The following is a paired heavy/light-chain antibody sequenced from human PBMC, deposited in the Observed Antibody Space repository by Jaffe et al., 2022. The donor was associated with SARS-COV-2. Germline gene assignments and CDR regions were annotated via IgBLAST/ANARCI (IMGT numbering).Light chain of an antibody. J-gene: IGLJ1*01. CDR2: EVN. V-gene: IGLV2-8*01. CDR1: SSDVGGYNY. CDR3: SSYAGSNNLCV. Sequence: QSALTQPPSASGSPGQSVTISCTGTSSDVGGYNYVSWYQQHPGRAPKVMIYEVNKRPSGVPDRFSGSKSGNTASLTVSGLQAEDEADYYCSSYAGSNNLCVFGTGTKVTVL.
Heavy chain of an antibody. CDR1: GGSINNNY. V-gene: IGHV4-59*01. CDR3: TRDLLISSYYYYAFDI. CDR2: IYYTGST. D-gene: IGHD3-22*01. Sequence: QVQLQESGPGLVKPSETLSLTCTVSGGSINNNYWSYIRQPPGKGLEWIGYIYYTGSTAYNPSLKSRVTISVDTSKNQFSLKLSSVTAADTAVYYCTRDLLISSYYYYAFDIWGQGTMVTVSS. J-gene: IGHJ3*02.